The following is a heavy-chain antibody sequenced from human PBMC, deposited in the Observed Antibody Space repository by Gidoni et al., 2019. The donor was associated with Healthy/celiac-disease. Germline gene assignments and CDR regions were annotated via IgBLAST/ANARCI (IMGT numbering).Heavy chain of an antibody. CDR3: ARAGAKTYSSSWYGSDAFDI. V-gene: IGHV4-4*07. D-gene: IGHD6-13*01. Sequence: QVQQQESGPGLMKPSETLSLTCPVSGCSISSYYWSWIRQPAGKGLEWIGRIYTSGSTNYNPSLKSRVTMSVDTSKNQFSLKLSSVTAADTSVYYCARAGAKTYSSSWYGSDAFDIWGQGTMVTVSS. CDR1: GCSISSYY. CDR2: IYTSGST. J-gene: IGHJ3*02.